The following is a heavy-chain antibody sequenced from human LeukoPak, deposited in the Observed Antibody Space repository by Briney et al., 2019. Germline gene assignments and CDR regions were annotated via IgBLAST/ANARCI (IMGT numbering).Heavy chain of an antibody. CDR1: GFTFSSYA. Sequence: GGSLRLSCAASGFTFSSYAMTWVRRAPGKGLEWVSAINDRGDHTYYAGSVKGRFTISRDNSKSTLYLQMNSLRAEDTAVYYCAKHNAYDNSGYSYHFDSWGQGTLVTVSS. CDR2: INDRGDHT. V-gene: IGHV3-23*01. J-gene: IGHJ4*02. CDR3: AKHNAYDNSGYSYHFDS. D-gene: IGHD3-22*01.